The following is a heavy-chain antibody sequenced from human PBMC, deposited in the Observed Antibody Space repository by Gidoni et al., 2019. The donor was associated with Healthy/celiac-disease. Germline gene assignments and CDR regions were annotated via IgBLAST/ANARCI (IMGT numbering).Heavy chain of an antibody. D-gene: IGHD2-8*01. CDR3: ARGRCTNGVCYIFDY. J-gene: IGHJ4*02. V-gene: IGHV4-59*01. CDR1: GGSLSSYY. Sequence: QVQLQESGPGLVKPSETLSITCTVSGGSLSSYYWSWIRQPPGKGLEWIGYIYYSGSTNYNPALKSLVTISVDTSKNQFSLKLSSVTAADTAVYYCARGRCTNGVCYIFDYWGQGTLVTVSS. CDR2: IYYSGST.